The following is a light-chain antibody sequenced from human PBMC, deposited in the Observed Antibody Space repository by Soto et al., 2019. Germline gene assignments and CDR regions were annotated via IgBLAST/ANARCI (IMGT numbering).Light chain of an antibody. Sequence: EIVLTQSPDTLSLSPGERATLSCRASQSVNNYLAWYQQVHGQAPRLLIYDASKRATGIPARFSGSGSGTDFTLTISSLEPEDSAVYYCQLRRNWIFTFGPGTKVEI. CDR1: QSVNNY. CDR3: QLRRNWIFT. CDR2: DAS. V-gene: IGKV3-11*01. J-gene: IGKJ3*01.